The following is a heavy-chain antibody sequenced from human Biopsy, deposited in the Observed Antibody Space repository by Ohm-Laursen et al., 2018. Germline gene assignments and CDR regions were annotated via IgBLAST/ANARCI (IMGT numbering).Heavy chain of an antibody. J-gene: IGHJ4*02. D-gene: IGHD2-8*01. Sequence: SSVKVSCKASSYTLTDYNIHWMRQAPGQGLEWLGYINCKTGATNYAQKFQGTVTMTRDTSISTAYLALGSLRSADTAIYYCARDPLNGHKHFDYWGQGSLVTVSS. CDR1: SYTLTDYN. V-gene: IGHV1-2*02. CDR3: ARDPLNGHKHFDY. CDR2: INCKTGAT.